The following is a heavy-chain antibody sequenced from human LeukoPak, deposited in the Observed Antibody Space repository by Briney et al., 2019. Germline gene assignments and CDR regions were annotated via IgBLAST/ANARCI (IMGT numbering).Heavy chain of an antibody. V-gene: IGHV4-59*01. J-gene: IGHJ6*02. CDR1: GGFTSAYY. CDR2: ITYNGNT. D-gene: IGHD3-10*01. CDR3: ARWAIIYGSGSSYYYYGMDV. Sequence: SETLSLTCSVSGGFTSAYYWSWIRQSPGKGLEWIGYITYNGNTNYNLSLKSRVTISVDTSKNQFSLKLSSVTAADTAVYYCARWAIIYGSGSSYYYYGMDVWGQGTTVTVSS.